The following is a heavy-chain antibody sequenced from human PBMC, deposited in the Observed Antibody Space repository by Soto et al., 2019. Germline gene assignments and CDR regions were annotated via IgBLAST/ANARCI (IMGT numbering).Heavy chain of an antibody. CDR2: IRFDGSNE. D-gene: IGHD1-7*01. CDR1: GGIFHGYG. J-gene: IGHJ4*02. CDR3: ARDGLGGTVFRGYLDY. Sequence: GGSLRLSCAVPGGIFHGYGMHWVRQAPGKGLEWVAIIRFDGSNEEYADSVKGRFTISRDNSKNTLYLQMNTLGAEDTAVYYCARDGLGGTVFRGYLDYWGRGTVVTVSS. V-gene: IGHV3-33*01.